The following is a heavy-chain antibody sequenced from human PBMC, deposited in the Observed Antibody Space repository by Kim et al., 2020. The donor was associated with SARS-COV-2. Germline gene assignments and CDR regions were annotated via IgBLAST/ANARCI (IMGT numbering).Heavy chain of an antibody. CDR1: GFTFSSYW. V-gene: IGHV3-7*03. CDR2: IKQDGSEK. CDR3: RTWIQLWYADYYYYGMDV. D-gene: IGHD5-18*01. J-gene: IGHJ6*02. Sequence: GGSLRLSCAASGFTFSSYWMSWVRQAPGKGLEWVANIKQDGSEKYYVDSVKGRFTISRDNAKNSLYLQMNSLRAEDTAVYYCRTWIQLWYADYYYYGMDVWGQGTTVTVSS.